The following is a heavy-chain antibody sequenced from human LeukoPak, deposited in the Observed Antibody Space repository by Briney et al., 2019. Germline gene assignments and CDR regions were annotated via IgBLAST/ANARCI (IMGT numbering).Heavy chain of an antibody. CDR1: GFTFSSYG. CDR2: IRYDGSNK. V-gene: IGHV3-30*02. J-gene: IGHJ3*02. D-gene: IGHD2-2*01. CDR3: AKPVVPAAMIPDAFDI. Sequence: GGSLRLSXAASGFTFSSYGMHWVRQDPGKGLEWAAFIRYDGSNKYYADSVKGRFTISRDNSKNTLYLQMNSLRAEDTAVYYCAKPVVPAAMIPDAFDIWGQGTMVTVSS.